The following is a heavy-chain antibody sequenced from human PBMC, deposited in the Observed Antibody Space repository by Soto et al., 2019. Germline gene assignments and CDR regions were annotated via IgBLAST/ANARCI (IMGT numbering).Heavy chain of an antibody. CDR1: GFTFSSYA. V-gene: IGHV3-23*01. D-gene: IGHD3-16*01. J-gene: IGHJ5*02. Sequence: EVQLLESGGGLVQPGGSLRLSCAASGFTFSSYAMSWVRQAPGKGLGWVSAIGGSGGSTYYADSVKGRCTISRDNSKNTRYLQMNSRRAEDTAVYYCAKEPPVRGGGWFDPWGQGTLVTVSS. CDR2: IGGSGGST. CDR3: AKEPPVRGGGWFDP.